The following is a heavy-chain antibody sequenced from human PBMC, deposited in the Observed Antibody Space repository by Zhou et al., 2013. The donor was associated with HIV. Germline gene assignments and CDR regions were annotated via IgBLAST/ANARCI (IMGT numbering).Heavy chain of an antibody. CDR1: GGTFSSYA. CDR3: VVYCSGGSCPLGGWNYYYGMDV. V-gene: IGHV1-69*13. J-gene: IGHJ6*02. Sequence: QVQLVQSGAEVKKPGSSVKVSCKASGGTFSSYAISWVRQAPGQGLEWMGRIIPIFGTANYAQKFQGRVTITADESTSTAYMELSSLRSEDTAVYYCVVYCSGGSCPLGGWNYYYGMDVWGQGTTVTVSS. D-gene: IGHD2-15*01. CDR2: IIPIFGTA.